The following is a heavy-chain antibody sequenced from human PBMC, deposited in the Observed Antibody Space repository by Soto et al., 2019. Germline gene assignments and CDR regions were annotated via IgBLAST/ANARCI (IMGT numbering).Heavy chain of an antibody. J-gene: IGHJ4*02. CDR1: GDSIISIYN. CDR3: ARTDNVGYSPH. V-gene: IGHV4-38-2*01. CDR2: IFYTGTT. Sequence: SETLSLTCAVSGDSIISIYNCAWMRQPPGRRLEGSASIFYTGTTYYTPSLKSRVTISVDTSKNKLYLRMNCLTAADTAVYYCARTDNVGYSPHWGQGNLVTVSS. D-gene: IGHD2-21*01.